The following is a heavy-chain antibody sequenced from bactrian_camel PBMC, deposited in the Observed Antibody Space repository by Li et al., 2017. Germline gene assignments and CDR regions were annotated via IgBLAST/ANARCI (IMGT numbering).Heavy chain of an antibody. CDR2: IDGDGATT. Sequence: VQLVESGGGSVQAGGSLRLSCVTSGRTSSSYCMGWFRQAPGKERERVATIDGDGATTYADSVKGRFTISHDAAERTAYLQMNDLKPEDTAMYTCAANFLALAKTSGACYEGPYNYQGQGTQVTFS. D-gene: IGHD2*01. V-gene: IGHV3-3*01. J-gene: IGHJ4*01. CDR1: GRTSSSYC.